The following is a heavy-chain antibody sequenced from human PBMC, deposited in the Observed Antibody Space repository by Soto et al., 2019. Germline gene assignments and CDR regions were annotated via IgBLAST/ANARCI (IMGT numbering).Heavy chain of an antibody. J-gene: IGHJ4*02. Sequence: PGGSLRLSCTGSGFSFFSYAMSWVRQAPGKGLEWVSTISGSGGHTYYADSVKGRFVVSRDNDKNTVYLHMSSLTGEDTAVYFCAKIGMGWVAHWGQGTKVTV. CDR3: AKIGMGWVAH. D-gene: IGHD3-3*01. CDR1: GFSFFSYA. V-gene: IGHV3-23*01. CDR2: ISGSGGHT.